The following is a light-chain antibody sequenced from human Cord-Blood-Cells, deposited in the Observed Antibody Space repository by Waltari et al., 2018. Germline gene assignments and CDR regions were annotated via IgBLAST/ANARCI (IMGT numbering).Light chain of an antibody. Sequence: EIVLTQSPATLSLSPGERATLSCRASQSVSSYLAWYQQKPGQAPRLLIDDASNRATGIPARFSGSESGTDFTLTSGSLEPEDFAVYYCQQRSNWPLTFGGGTKVEIK. J-gene: IGKJ4*01. CDR2: DAS. CDR3: QQRSNWPLT. V-gene: IGKV3-11*01. CDR1: QSVSSY.